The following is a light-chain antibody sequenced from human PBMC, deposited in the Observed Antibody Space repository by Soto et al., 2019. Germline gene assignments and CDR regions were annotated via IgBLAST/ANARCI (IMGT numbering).Light chain of an antibody. CDR3: SSYTSSDTVL. CDR1: SSDVGGYNF. V-gene: IGLV2-14*01. Sequence: QSALTQPASVSGSPGQSITISCTGTSSDVGGYNFVSWHQQHPGKAPKLMIYDVTNRPSGVSNRFSGSKSGNTASLTISGLQAEDEADYYCSSYTSSDTVLFGGGTQLTVL. J-gene: IGLJ2*01. CDR2: DVT.